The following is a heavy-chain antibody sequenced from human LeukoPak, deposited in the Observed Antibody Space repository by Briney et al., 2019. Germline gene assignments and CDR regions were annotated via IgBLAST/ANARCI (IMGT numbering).Heavy chain of an antibody. D-gene: IGHD3-22*01. CDR3: AKDKWYDSSGYQTLFDY. V-gene: IGHV3-30*18. J-gene: IGHJ4*02. CDR2: ISYDGSNK. CDR1: GFTFSSYG. Sequence: GGSLRLSCAASGFTFSSYGMHWVRQAPGKGLEWVVVISYDGSNKYYADSVKGRFTISRDNSKNTLYLQMNSLRAEDTAVYYCAKDKWYDSSGYQTLFDYWGQGTLVTVSS.